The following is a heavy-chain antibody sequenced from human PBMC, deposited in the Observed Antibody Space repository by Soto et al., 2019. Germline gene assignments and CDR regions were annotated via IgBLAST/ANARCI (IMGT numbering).Heavy chain of an antibody. J-gene: IGHJ5*02. V-gene: IGHV4-34*01. CDR2: VNHSGNT. D-gene: IGHD2-21*01. CDR3: ERGRGEFDD. CDR1: GASPSDNY. Sequence: SETLSLTCAVYGASPSDNYCNWLRQPPGKGLEWIGEVNHSGNTNYNPSLRSRVTISIDTSKNQLSLNLRSVSAADTAVYYCERGRGEFDDWGQGTPVTVSS.